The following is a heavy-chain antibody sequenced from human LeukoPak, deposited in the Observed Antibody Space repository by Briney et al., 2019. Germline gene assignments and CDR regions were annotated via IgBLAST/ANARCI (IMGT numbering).Heavy chain of an antibody. CDR3: ARADMVRGVNDAFDI. D-gene: IGHD3-10*01. V-gene: IGHV4-30-4*01. Sequence: SETLSLTCTVSGGSISSGDYYWRWIRQPPGKGLEWIVYIYYSGSTYYNPSLKSRVTISVDTSKNQFSLKLSSVTAADTAVYYCARADMVRGVNDAFDIWGQGTMVTVSS. J-gene: IGHJ3*02. CDR2: IYYSGST. CDR1: GGSISSGDYY.